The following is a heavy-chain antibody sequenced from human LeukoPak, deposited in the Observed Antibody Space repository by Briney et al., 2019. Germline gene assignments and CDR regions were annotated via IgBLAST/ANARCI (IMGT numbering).Heavy chain of an antibody. CDR2: INPNSGGT. D-gene: IGHD4-17*01. CDR1: GYTFTGYY. CDR3: ARDPPGHDYGDP. V-gene: IGHV1-2*02. J-gene: IGHJ5*02. Sequence: ASVKFSCKASGYTFTGYYMRWVRQAPGQGLEWMGWINPNSGGTNYAQKFQGRVTMTRDTSISTAYMELSRLRSDDTAVYYCARDPPGHDYGDPWGQGTLVTVSS.